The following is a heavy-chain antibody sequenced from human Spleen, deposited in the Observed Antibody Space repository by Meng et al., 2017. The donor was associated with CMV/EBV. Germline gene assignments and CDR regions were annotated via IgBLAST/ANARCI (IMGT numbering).Heavy chain of an antibody. CDR3: ARAPVAALFVWNRGKWFDP. V-gene: IGHV1-2*02. CDR1: GYNFTGYY. D-gene: IGHD6-19*01. J-gene: IGHJ5*02. Sequence: ASVKVSCKASGYNFTGYYMHWVRQAPGQGLEWMGWINPNSGGTNYAQKFQGRVTMTRDTSINSAYMELSRLTSDDTAVYYCARAPVAALFVWNRGKWFDPWGQGTLVTVSS. CDR2: INPNSGGT.